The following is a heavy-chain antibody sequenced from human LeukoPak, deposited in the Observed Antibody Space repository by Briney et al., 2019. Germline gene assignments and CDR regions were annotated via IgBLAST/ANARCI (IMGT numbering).Heavy chain of an antibody. D-gene: IGHD3-22*01. Sequence: QAGGSLRLSCAASGFTFDDYAMHWVRQAPGKGLEWVSLISGDGGSTYYADSVKGRFTISRDNSKNSLYLQMNSLSTEATALYYCAKGGLHDYYDSSGSLDYWGQGTLVTVSS. CDR1: GFTFDDYA. CDR2: ISGDGGST. J-gene: IGHJ4*02. V-gene: IGHV3-43*02. CDR3: AKGGLHDYYDSSGSLDY.